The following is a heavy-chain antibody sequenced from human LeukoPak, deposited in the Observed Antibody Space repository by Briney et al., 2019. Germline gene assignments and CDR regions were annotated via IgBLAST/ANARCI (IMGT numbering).Heavy chain of an antibody. V-gene: IGHV3-23*01. CDR2: ISGSGGST. CDR3: AKDQYDYVWGSYRGSFDY. Sequence: GGSLRLSCAASGFTFSNYWMSWVRQAPGKGLEWVSAISGSGGSTYYADSVKGRFTISRDNSKNTLYLQMNSLRAEDTAVYYCAKDQYDYVWGSYRGSFDYWGQGTLVTVSS. CDR1: GFTFSNYW. D-gene: IGHD3-16*02. J-gene: IGHJ4*02.